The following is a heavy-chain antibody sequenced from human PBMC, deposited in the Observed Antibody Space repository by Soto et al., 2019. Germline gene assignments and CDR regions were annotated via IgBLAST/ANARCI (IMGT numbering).Heavy chain of an antibody. Sequence: GGSLRLSCAASGFTFSSYGMHWVRQAPGKGLEWVAVIWYDGSNKYYADSVKGRFTISRDNSKNTLYLQMNSLRAEDTAVYYCARGADSSGYSWYFDYWGQGTLVTVSS. D-gene: IGHD3-22*01. V-gene: IGHV3-33*01. CDR3: ARGADSSGYSWYFDY. CDR2: IWYDGSNK. J-gene: IGHJ4*02. CDR1: GFTFSSYG.